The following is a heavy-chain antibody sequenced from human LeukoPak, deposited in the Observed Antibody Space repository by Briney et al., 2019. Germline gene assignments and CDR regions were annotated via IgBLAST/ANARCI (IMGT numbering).Heavy chain of an antibody. CDR1: GGSISSSSYY. Sequence: SETLSLTCTVSGGSISSSSYYWGWIRQPPGKGLEWIGNLYYSGSTYYNPSLKSRVTISVDKSKNQFSLKLSSVTAADTAVYYCARLTTTVTTYAFDIWGQGTMVTVSS. J-gene: IGHJ3*02. CDR3: ARLTTTVTTYAFDI. V-gene: IGHV4-39*07. CDR2: LYYSGST. D-gene: IGHD4-17*01.